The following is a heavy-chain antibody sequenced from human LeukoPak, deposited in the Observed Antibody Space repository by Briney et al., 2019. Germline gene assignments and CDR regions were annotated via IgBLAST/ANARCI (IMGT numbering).Heavy chain of an antibody. CDR3: ARDSRLCTSYNCRGDAFDI. CDR2: ITEDGSQK. CDR1: GFTFSDYW. J-gene: IGHJ3*02. D-gene: IGHD1-1*01. V-gene: IGHV3-7*01. Sequence: PGGSLRHSCAASGFTFSDYWMSYVRQSPGKGREELANITEDGSQKYYVDSVRGRFPISRDNAKNSLFLQMDSLRAEDTAVYHCARDSRLCTSYNCRGDAFDIWGQGTMVTVTS.